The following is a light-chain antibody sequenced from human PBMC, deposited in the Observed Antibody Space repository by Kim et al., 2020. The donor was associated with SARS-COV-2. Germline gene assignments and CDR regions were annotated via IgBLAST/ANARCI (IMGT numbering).Light chain of an antibody. J-gene: IGKJ2*01. V-gene: IGKV3-20*01. Sequence: LSPGERATRSCRASQSVSSNYLAWYQGKPGQAPRLLIFGASSRATGIPDRFSGSGSGTDFTLTISRLEPEDFAVYYCQQYGSSPYTFGQGTKLEI. CDR3: QQYGSSPYT. CDR2: GAS. CDR1: QSVSSNY.